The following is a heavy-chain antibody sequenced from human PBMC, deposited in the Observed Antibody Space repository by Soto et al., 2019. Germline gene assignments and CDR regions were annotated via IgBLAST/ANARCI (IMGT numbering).Heavy chain of an antibody. CDR1: GFTFRSYA. CDR2: IDISGDDT. Sequence: LRLSCAASGFTFRSYALNWVRQAPGKGLEWVSTIDISGDDTHYADSVKGRFTISRDNSKNTLYLQMNSLRVEDTAFYYCARDPSTGSADYWGQGTLVTVSS. V-gene: IGHV3-23*01. CDR3: ARDPSTGSADY. D-gene: IGHD3-9*01. J-gene: IGHJ4*02.